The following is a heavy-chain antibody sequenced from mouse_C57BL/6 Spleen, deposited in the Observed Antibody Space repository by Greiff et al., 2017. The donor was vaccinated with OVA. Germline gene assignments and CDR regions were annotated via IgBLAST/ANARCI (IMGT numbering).Heavy chain of an antibody. V-gene: IGHV1-82*01. CDR3: ARSGDGYYNAMDY. CDR2: IYPGDGDT. D-gene: IGHD2-3*01. CDR1: GYAFRSSW. Sequence: VQLQQSGPELVKPGASVKISCKASGYAFRSSWMNWVKQRPGKGLEWIGRIYPGDGDTNYTGKFKGKATLTADKPSSPAYMQLSSLTSEDSAVYFCARSGDGYYNAMDYWGQGTSVTVSS. J-gene: IGHJ4*01.